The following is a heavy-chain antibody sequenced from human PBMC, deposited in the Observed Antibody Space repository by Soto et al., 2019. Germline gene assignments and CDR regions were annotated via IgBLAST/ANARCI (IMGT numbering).Heavy chain of an antibody. V-gene: IGHV4-31*01. CDR1: GGSISSGGYY. Sequence: QVQLQESGPGLVKPSQTLSLTCTVSGGSISSGGYYWSWIRQHPGKGLEWIGYIDYSGSTYYHPSIKCAVTISVDTSKTQLPLKLGSVTAAETAVYYCARDKSGIAEAGYIDYWGQGTLVTLSS. CDR2: IDYSGST. CDR3: ARDKSGIAEAGYIDY. J-gene: IGHJ4*02. D-gene: IGHD6-13*01.